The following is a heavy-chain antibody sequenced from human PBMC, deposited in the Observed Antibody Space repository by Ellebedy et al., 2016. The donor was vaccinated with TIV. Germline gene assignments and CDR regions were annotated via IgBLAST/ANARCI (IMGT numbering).Heavy chain of an antibody. CDR2: IVVGSGNT. CDR1: GFTFTSSA. Sequence: AASVKVSCKASGFTFTSSAMQWVRQARGQRLEWIGWIVVGSGNTNYAQEFQERVTITRDMSTSTAYMELRRLRSEDTAVYYCAAGLEWELLPRGDYWGQGTLVTVSS. V-gene: IGHV1-58*02. J-gene: IGHJ4*02. CDR3: AAGLEWELLPRGDY. D-gene: IGHD1-26*01.